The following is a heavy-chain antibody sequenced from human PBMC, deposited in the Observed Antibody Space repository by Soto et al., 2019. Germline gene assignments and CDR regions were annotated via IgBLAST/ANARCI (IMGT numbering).Heavy chain of an antibody. CDR3: ARARITGTTGKGDYYYYYGMDV. CDR1: GGTFSSYA. J-gene: IGHJ6*02. Sequence: QVQLVQSGAEVKKPGSSVTVSCKASGGTFSSYAISWVRQAPGQGLEWMGGIIPIFGTANYAQKFQGRVTITADESTSTAYMELSSLRSEDTAVYYCARARITGTTGKGDYYYYYGMDVWGQGTTVTVSS. CDR2: IIPIFGTA. V-gene: IGHV1-69*01. D-gene: IGHD1-7*01.